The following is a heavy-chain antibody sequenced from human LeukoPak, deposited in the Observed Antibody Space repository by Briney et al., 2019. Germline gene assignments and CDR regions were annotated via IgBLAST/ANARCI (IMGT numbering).Heavy chain of an antibody. D-gene: IGHD6-19*01. Sequence: GRSLRLSCAASGFTFSSYGMHWVRQAPGKGLEWVAVISYDGSNKYYADSVKGRFTISRDNSKNTLYLQMNSLRAEDTAVYYCAKEDSSGWYNDAFDIWGQGTMVTVSS. CDR1: GFTFSSYG. CDR3: AKEDSSGWYNDAFDI. V-gene: IGHV3-30*18. CDR2: ISYDGSNK. J-gene: IGHJ3*02.